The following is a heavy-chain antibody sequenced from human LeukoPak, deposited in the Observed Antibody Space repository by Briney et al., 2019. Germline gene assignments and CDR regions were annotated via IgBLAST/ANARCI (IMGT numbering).Heavy chain of an antibody. J-gene: IGHJ6*02. D-gene: IGHD6-19*01. V-gene: IGHV1-24*01. CDR2: FDPENDET. Sequence: ASVKVSCKVSGYTLTELSMHWVRQAPGKGLEWMGGFDPENDETVYAQKFQGRVTMTEDISTDTAYMELSSLRSGDTAVYYCATAPRAASVAVALPDYYYYGMDVWGRGTTVTVSS. CDR3: ATAPRAASVAVALPDYYYYGMDV. CDR1: GYTLTELS.